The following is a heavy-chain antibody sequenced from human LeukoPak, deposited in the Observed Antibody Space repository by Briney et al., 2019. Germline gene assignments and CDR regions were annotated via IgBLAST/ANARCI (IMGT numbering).Heavy chain of an antibody. CDR3: AREGGPYSSSWYAYFQH. Sequence: GGSLRLSCAAPGFTFSSFAMNWVRQAPGKGLEWVSAISGTNPNTYYADSVKGRFTISRDNSKNTLYLQMNSLRAEDTAVYSCAREGGPYSSSWYAYFQHRGQGTLVTVSS. CDR2: ISGTNPNT. D-gene: IGHD6-13*01. V-gene: IGHV3-23*01. J-gene: IGHJ1*01. CDR1: GFTFSSFA.